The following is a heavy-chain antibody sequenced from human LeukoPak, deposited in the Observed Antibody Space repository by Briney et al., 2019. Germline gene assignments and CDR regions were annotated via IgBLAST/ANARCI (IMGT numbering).Heavy chain of an antibody. V-gene: IGHV3-7*01. J-gene: IGHJ4*02. D-gene: IGHD2-2*01. CDR1: GFTFSAYW. Sequence: PGGSLRLSCAGSGFTFSAYWMSWIRQAPGKGLEWVANIRQDGSAKFYVDSVRGRFTISKDNAKNSLYLQMNSLRAEDTGVYYCETSSEAPANMWGLGTLVTVSS. CDR3: ETSSEAPANM. CDR2: IRQDGSAK.